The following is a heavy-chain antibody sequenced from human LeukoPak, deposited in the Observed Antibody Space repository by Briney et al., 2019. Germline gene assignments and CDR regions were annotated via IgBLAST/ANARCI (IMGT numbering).Heavy chain of an antibody. CDR1: GFKFEDYA. D-gene: IGHD2-21*01. Sequence: GGSLRLSCVGSGFKFEDYAMHWLRHAPGKGLEWVSGINWSSGSVEYAVSVKGRFTISRDNAMNSLYLQMTSLRSEDTALYYCVKDKGVAMARRRGNSLDVWGPGTTVTVTS. CDR2: INWSSGSV. V-gene: IGHV3-9*01. CDR3: VKDKGVAMARRRGNSLDV. J-gene: IGHJ3*01.